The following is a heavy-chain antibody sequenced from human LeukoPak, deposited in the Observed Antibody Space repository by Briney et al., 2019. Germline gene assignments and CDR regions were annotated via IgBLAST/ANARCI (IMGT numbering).Heavy chain of an antibody. CDR2: ISSSSSYI. CDR1: GFTFSSYS. J-gene: IGHJ6*02. Sequence: PGGSLRLSCAASGFTFSSYSMNWVRQAPGKGLEWVSSISSSSSYIYYADSVKGRFTISRDNAKNSLYLQMNSLRAEDTAVYYCATPDIVVVPAAKEASNYYGMDVWGQGTTVTVSS. D-gene: IGHD2-2*01. CDR3: ATPDIVVVPAAKEASNYYGMDV. V-gene: IGHV3-21*01.